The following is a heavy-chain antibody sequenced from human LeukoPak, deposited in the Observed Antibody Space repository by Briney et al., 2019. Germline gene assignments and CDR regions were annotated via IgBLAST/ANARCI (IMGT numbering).Heavy chain of an antibody. D-gene: IGHD3-10*01. V-gene: IGHV1-8*01. J-gene: IGHJ6*02. CDR2: MNPNSGNT. CDR3: ARVDYYGSGPGMDV. CDR1: GYTFTSYD. Sequence: ASVKVSCKASGYTFTSYDINWVRQATGQGLEWMGWMNPNSGNTGYAQKFQGRVTMTRNTSISTAYMEPSSLRSEDTAVYYCARVDYYGSGPGMDVWGQGTTVTVSS.